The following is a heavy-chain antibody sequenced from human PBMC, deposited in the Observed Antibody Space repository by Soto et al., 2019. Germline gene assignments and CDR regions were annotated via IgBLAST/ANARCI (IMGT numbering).Heavy chain of an antibody. CDR3: AREWSYRGNDF. CDR2: IYPSGST. Sequence: ASETLSLTCTVSGGSISGHYWSWIRQSAGKGLEWIGRIYPSGSTDYNPSLNSRVTMSLDMSKNQFSLDLTSVTAADTAVYFCAREWSYRGNDFWGRGTLVTVPS. V-gene: IGHV4-4*07. J-gene: IGHJ4*02. D-gene: IGHD5-12*01. CDR1: GGSISGHY.